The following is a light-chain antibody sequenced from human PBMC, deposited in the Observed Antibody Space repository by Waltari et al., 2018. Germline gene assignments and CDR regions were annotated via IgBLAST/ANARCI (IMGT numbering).Light chain of an antibody. CDR2: EVS. Sequence: QSALTQPPSVSGSPGQSVTISCTGTSSDDGSYNRVSWYQQPPGTAPKLMIYEVSNRPSGVPDRFSGSKSGNTASLTISGLQAEDEADYYGSSYTSSSTWVFGGGTRLTVL. CDR3: SSYTSSSTWV. V-gene: IGLV2-18*02. CDR1: SSDDGSYNR. J-gene: IGLJ3*02.